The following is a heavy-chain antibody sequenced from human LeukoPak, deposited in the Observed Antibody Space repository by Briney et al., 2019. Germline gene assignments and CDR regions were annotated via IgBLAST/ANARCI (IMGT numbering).Heavy chain of an antibody. D-gene: IGHD2-2*01. CDR2: ISGSGAST. J-gene: IGHJ5*02. V-gene: IGHV3-23*01. CDR1: GFTLSTNA. Sequence: GGSLRLSCLTSGFTLSTNAMSWVRQAPGKGLEWISGISGSGASTYYADSLKGRFTISRDNSKNTLSLQMNSLRVEDTAVYYCASLATIIIVPTATPHDYFDPWGQGTVVTVS. CDR3: ASLATIIIVPTATPHDYFDP.